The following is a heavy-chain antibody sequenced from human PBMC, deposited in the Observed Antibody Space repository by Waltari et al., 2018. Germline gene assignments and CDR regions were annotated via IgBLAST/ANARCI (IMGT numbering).Heavy chain of an antibody. J-gene: IGHJ4*02. CDR3: ARVPHRSTGWLQAPYNFDF. CDR1: GYTFTSSG. CDR2: ISVFNGHT. Sequence: QVQLVQSGNEVKKPGASVKVSCKASGYTFTSSGLSWVGQAPGQGLEWMGWISVFNGHTNYAQRVKGRVSRTADTSTSTSYMELRSLISDDTAVYYCARVPHRSTGWLQAPYNFDFWGQGTLVTVSS. V-gene: IGHV1-18*01. D-gene: IGHD6-19*01.